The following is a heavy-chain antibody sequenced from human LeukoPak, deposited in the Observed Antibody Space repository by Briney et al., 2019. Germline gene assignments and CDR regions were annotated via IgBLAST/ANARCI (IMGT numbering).Heavy chain of an antibody. D-gene: IGHD3-10*01. CDR3: ARAASRITMVRGVIGAFDI. J-gene: IGHJ3*02. CDR2: IIPILGIA. Sequence: GASVKVSCKASGGTFSSYAISWVRQAPGQGLEWMGRIIPILGIANYAQKFQGRVTITADKSTSTAYMGLSSLRSEDTAVYYCARAASRITMVRGVIGAFDIWGQGTMVTVSS. CDR1: GGTFSSYA. V-gene: IGHV1-69*04.